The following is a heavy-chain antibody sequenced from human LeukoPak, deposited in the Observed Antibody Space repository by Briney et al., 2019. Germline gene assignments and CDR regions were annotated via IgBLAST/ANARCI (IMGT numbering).Heavy chain of an antibody. CDR1: GYSFTSYW. Sequence: GESLKISCKGSGYSFTSYWIGWVRQMPGKGLEWMGIIYPGDSDTRYSPSFQGQVTISADKSISTAYLQWSSLKASDTAMYYCARVLGYCSGGSCYRLYYYYGMDVWGQGTTVTVSS. V-gene: IGHV5-51*01. J-gene: IGHJ6*02. D-gene: IGHD2-15*01. CDR3: ARVLGYCSGGSCYRLYYYYGMDV. CDR2: IYPGDSDT.